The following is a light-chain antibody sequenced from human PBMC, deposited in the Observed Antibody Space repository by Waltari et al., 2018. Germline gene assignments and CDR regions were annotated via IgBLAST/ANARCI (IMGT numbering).Light chain of an antibody. CDR1: QSIATD. J-gene: IGKJ4*01. CDR3: QQYHRWPPLT. V-gene: IGKV3D-15*01. Sequence: VMTQSPAPLPVSPGERATLSCRASQSIATDLAGYQHKPGQAPRLLIYHASTRATAIPTRFRGSGSGTDVTLTISGLQSEDSAVYYCQQYHRWPPLTFCGGTKVEI. CDR2: HAS.